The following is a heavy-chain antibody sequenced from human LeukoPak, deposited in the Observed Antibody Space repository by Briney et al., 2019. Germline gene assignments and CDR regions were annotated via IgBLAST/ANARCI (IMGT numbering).Heavy chain of an antibody. V-gene: IGHV3-30-3*01. CDR3: ARFSGSNLFAY. CDR1: GFTFSSYA. Sequence: GGSLRLSCAASGFTFSSYAMHWVRQAPGKGLEWVAVISYDGSNKYYADSVKGRFTISRDNSKNTLYLQMNSLRAEDTAVYYCARFSGSNLFAYWGQGTLVTVSS. J-gene: IGHJ4*02. D-gene: IGHD1-26*01. CDR2: ISYDGSNK.